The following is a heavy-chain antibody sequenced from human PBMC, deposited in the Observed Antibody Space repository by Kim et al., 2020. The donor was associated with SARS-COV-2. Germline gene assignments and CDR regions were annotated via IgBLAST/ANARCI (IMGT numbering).Heavy chain of an antibody. Sequence: SETLSLTCTVSGGSISSSSYYWGWIRQPPGKGLEWIGSIYYSGSTYYNPSLKSRVTISVDTSKNQFSLKLSSVTAADTAVYYCARLDDYKAFDYWGQGTLVTVSS. CDR1: GGSISSSSYY. J-gene: IGHJ4*02. V-gene: IGHV4-39*01. CDR2: IYYSGST. CDR3: ARLDDYKAFDY. D-gene: IGHD4-4*01.